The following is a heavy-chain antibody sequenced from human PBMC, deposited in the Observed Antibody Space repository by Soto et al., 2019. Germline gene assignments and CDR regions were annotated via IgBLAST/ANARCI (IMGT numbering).Heavy chain of an antibody. CDR1: GLTFSGST. Sequence: EVQLVESGGGLVQPGGSLIPSCAASGLTFSGSTMHWVRQASGKGLEWVGRIRSKVKNYATSYAASVKGRFTISRDDSKDTAYLQMNSLKTDDTAMYYCSSPTYLDYGDYDDVRYWGQGTLVTVSS. CDR2: IRSKVKNYAT. D-gene: IGHD4-17*01. J-gene: IGHJ4*02. CDR3: SSPTYLDYGDYDDVRY. V-gene: IGHV3-73*01.